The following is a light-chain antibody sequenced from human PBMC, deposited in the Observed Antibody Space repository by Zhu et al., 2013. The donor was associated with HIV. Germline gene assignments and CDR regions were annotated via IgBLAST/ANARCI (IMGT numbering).Light chain of an antibody. Sequence: EIVLTQSPATLSLSPGERATLSCRASQTVVSNYLAWYQQKPGQTPRLLIHGAFKRDTGIPDRFSGSGSGTNFTLTIDRVQAEDFSIYYCQQYGSSPYSFGQGTRLEL. J-gene: IGKJ2*03. CDR3: QQYGSSPYS. CDR2: GAF. CDR1: QTVVSNY. V-gene: IGKV3-20*01.